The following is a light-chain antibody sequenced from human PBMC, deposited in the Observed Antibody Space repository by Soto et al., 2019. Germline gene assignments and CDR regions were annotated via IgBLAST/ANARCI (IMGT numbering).Light chain of an antibody. CDR2: DAS. CDR3: XXXXXXPX. V-gene: IGKV1-33*01. J-gene: IGKJ5*01. Sequence: DIQMTQSPSSLSASVGDRVTITCQASQDISNYLNWYQQKPGKAPKLLIYDASNLETGVPSRFSGSGSGTDFTFTISSLQPEDIAXXXXXXXXXXPXFGQGTRLEIK. CDR1: QDISNY.